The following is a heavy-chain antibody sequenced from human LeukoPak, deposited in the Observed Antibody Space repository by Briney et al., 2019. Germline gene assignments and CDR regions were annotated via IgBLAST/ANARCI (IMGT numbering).Heavy chain of an antibody. Sequence: PGGSLRLSCAASGFTVSSNYMSWVRQAPGKGLEWVSVIYSGGNTYYADSVKGRFTISRDNSKNTLYLQMNSLRAEDTAVYYCARVVVIIKTPSLYYFDYWGHGTLVTVSS. CDR2: IYSGGNT. CDR1: GFTVSSNY. CDR3: ARVVVIIKTPSLYYFDY. J-gene: IGHJ4*01. V-gene: IGHV3-53*01. D-gene: IGHD3-22*01.